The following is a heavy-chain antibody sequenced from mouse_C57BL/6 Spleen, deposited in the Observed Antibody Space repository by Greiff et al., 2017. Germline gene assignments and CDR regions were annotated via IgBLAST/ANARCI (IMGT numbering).Heavy chain of an antibody. D-gene: IGHD2-13*01. J-gene: IGHJ1*03. Sequence: VQGVESGPGLVQPSPSLSITCTVSGFSLTSYGVHWVRQSPGKGLEWLGVIWSGGSTDYNAAFISRLSISKDKSKSQVFFKMNSLQADDTAIYYCARKGETWYFDVWGTGTTVTVSS. V-gene: IGHV2-2*01. CDR2: IWSGGST. CDR3: ARKGETWYFDV. CDR1: GFSLTSYG.